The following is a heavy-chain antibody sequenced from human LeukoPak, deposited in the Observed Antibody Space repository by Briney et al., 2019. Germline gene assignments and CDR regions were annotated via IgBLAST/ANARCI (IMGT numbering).Heavy chain of an antibody. V-gene: IGHV3-7*01. Sequence: GGSLRLSCAASGFTFSSYWMSWVSQAPGKGLEWVANIKQDGSEKYYVDSVKGRFTISRDNAKNSLYLQMNSLRAEDTAVYYCARGGIAARPRPIDYWGQGTLVTVSS. CDR2: IKQDGSEK. D-gene: IGHD6-6*01. CDR1: GFTFSSYW. CDR3: ARGGIAARPRPIDY. J-gene: IGHJ4*02.